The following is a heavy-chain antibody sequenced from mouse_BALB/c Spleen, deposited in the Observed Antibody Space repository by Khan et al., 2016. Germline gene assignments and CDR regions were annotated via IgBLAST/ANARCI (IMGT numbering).Heavy chain of an antibody. CDR2: IWSDGST. J-gene: IGHJ4*01. Sequence: QVQLKESGPGLVAPSQSLSITCTISGFSLTSYGIHWVRQPPGKGLEWLVVIWSDGSTTYNSALKSSLSLSKDNSKSQVFLKMNSLQTDDTAMYYCARHGTMTYAMDYWGQGTSVTVSS. CDR3: ARHGTMTYAMDY. CDR1: GFSLTSYG. V-gene: IGHV2-6-1*01. D-gene: IGHD2-4*01.